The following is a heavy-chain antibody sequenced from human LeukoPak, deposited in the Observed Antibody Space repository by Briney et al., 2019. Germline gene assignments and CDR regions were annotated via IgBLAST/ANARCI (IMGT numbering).Heavy chain of an antibody. D-gene: IGHD3-3*01. CDR1: EFTFTNYW. V-gene: IGHV3-7*01. Sequence: PGGSLRLSCAASEFTFTNYWMTWVRQAPGKGLEWVASLKQDGSQKFYVDSVKGRFTISRDNAKNSLYLQMNSLRAEDTAVCYCVNGVVNAYRFDYWGQGTLVTVSS. CDR2: LKQDGSQK. CDR3: VNGVVNAYRFDY. J-gene: IGHJ4*02.